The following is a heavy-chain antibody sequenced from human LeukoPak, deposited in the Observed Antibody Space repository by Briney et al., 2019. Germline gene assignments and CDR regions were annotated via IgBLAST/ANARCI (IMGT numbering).Heavy chain of an antibody. D-gene: IGHD6-13*01. J-gene: IGHJ4*02. V-gene: IGHV1-46*01. Sequence: ASVKVSCKASGYTFINYYMHWVRQAPGRGLEWMGIINPGGGSTSYAQKFQGRVTMTRDTSTSTVYMELSSLRCEDTAVYYCARENQPAGARFFDYWGQGILVTVSS. CDR2: INPGGGST. CDR1: GYTFINYY. CDR3: ARENQPAGARFFDY.